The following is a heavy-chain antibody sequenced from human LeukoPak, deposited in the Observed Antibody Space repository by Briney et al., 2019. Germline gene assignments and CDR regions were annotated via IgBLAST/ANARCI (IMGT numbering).Heavy chain of an antibody. CDR2: IYPGDSDT. V-gene: IGHV5-51*01. CDR1: GYNFSNCL. J-gene: IGHJ4*02. CDR3: AMNLGYCSAGSCVLDY. Sequence: GESLKISCEGSGYNFSNCLIGWVRQMPGKGLEWMGVIYPGDSDTRYGPSFQGQVTISADKSISTAYLQWSSLKASDTAMYYCAMNLGYCSAGSCVLDYWGQGTPVIVSS. D-gene: IGHD2-15*01.